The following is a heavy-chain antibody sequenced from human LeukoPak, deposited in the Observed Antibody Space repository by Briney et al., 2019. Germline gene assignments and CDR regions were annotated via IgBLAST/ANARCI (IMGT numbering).Heavy chain of an antibody. Sequence: PSETLSLTCTVSGGSISSHYWSWIRQPPGRGLEWIGYIYYSGTTNYNPSLKSRVTISVDTSKNQFSLKLSSVTAADTAVYYCARGVYIAAAQYGYWGQGTLVTVSS. D-gene: IGHD6-13*01. CDR1: GGSISSHY. V-gene: IGHV4-59*11. J-gene: IGHJ4*02. CDR3: ARGVYIAAAQYGY. CDR2: IYYSGTT.